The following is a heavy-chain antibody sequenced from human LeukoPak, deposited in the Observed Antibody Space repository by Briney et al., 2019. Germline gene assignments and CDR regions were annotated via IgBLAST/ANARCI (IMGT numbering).Heavy chain of an antibody. D-gene: IGHD3-10*01. CDR2: IWYDGSNP. Sequence: GGSLRLSCAGSGFRFGSHGMHWVRQAPGKGLEWLGYIWYDGSNPDYVDPVKGRFTISRDNSKNTVYLQMNSLRAEDTAVYHCARFVGSDYTGSFDLWGQGTPVTVSS. CDR1: GFRFGSHG. J-gene: IGHJ4*02. V-gene: IGHV3-33*01. CDR3: ARFVGSDYTGSFDL.